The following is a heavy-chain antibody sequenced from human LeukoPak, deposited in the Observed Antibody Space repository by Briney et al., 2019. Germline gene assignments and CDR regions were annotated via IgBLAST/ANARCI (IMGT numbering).Heavy chain of an antibody. J-gene: IGHJ4*02. D-gene: IGHD6-19*01. Sequence: GGSLRLSCAASGFSFSTYGMHWVRQAPGKGLEWVAVISYDGSNEYYGDSVKGRFTISRDNSKDMLYLQMNSLRAEDTAVYYCAKDGRVAGLDYWGQGTLVTVSS. CDR1: GFSFSTYG. V-gene: IGHV3-30*18. CDR3: AKDGRVAGLDY. CDR2: ISYDGSNE.